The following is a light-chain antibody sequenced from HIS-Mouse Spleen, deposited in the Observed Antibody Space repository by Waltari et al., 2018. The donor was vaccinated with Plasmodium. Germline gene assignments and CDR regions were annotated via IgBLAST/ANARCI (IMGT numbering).Light chain of an antibody. Sequence: QSVLTQPPSVSAAAGQKVTISCSGSSSTLGSNYVPWYQQLPGTAPKLLIYDNNKRPSGIPDRFSGSKSGTSATLGITGLQTGDEADYYCGTWDSSLSAGVFGGGTKLTVL. CDR2: DNN. CDR3: GTWDSSLSAGV. CDR1: SSTLGSNY. J-gene: IGLJ2*01. V-gene: IGLV1-51*01.